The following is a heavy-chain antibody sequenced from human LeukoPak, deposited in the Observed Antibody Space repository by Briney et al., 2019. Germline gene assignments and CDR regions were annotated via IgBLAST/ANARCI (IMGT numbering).Heavy chain of an antibody. CDR1: GFTFSSYA. D-gene: IGHD4-17*01. CDR2: ISGSGGST. J-gene: IGHJ4*02. V-gene: IGHV3-23*01. CDR3: AKKMTTVITFDY. Sequence: QSGGSLRLXCAASGFTFSSYAMSWVRQAPGKELESVSAISGSGGSTYYADSVKGRFTISRDNSKNTLYLQMNSLRAEDTAVYYCAKKMTTVITFDYWGQGTLVTVSS.